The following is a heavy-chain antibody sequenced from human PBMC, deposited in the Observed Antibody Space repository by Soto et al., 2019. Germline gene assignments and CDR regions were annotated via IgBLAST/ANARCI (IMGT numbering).Heavy chain of an antibody. CDR3: ALIAAAGSWFDP. Sequence: VSVKVSCKASGYTFTSYGISWVRQAPGQGLEWMGWISAYNGNTNYAQKLQGRVTMTTDTSTSTAYMELRSLRSDDTAVYYCALIAAAGSWFDPWGQGTLVTVSS. V-gene: IGHV1-18*01. J-gene: IGHJ5*02. CDR1: GYTFTSYG. CDR2: ISAYNGNT. D-gene: IGHD6-13*01.